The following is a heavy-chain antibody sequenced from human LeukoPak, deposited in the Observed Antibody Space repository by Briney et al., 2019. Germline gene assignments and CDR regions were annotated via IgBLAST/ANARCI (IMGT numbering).Heavy chain of an antibody. CDR1: GFTFSNYW. CDR2: IKQDGSEK. CDR3: ARPDYDDHQFDH. J-gene: IGHJ4*02. D-gene: IGHD4-17*01. Sequence: GGSLRLSCVVSGFTFSNYWMSWVRQAPGKGLEWVANIKQDGSEKYYVDSVKGRFTISRDNAKNTLYLQMNSLRAEDTAVYYCARPDYDDHQFDHWGQGALVTVSS. V-gene: IGHV3-7*01.